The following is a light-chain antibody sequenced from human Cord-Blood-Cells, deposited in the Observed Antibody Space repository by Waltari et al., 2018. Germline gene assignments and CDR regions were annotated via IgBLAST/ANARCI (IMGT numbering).Light chain of an antibody. Sequence: DIQMTQSPSSLSAPVGARVPITCRGRHGIRTDLGWYQQKPGKAPKRLIYAASSLQSGVPSRFSGSGSGTEFTLTISSLQAEDVAAYYCLQHNSYPSTFGQGTKVEIK. V-gene: IGKV1-17*01. CDR1: HGIRTD. CDR3: LQHNSYPST. CDR2: AAS. J-gene: IGKJ1*01.